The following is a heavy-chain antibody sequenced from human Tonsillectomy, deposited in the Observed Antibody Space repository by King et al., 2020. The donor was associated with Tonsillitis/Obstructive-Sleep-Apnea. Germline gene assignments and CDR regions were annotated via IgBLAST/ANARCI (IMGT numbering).Heavy chain of an antibody. CDR2: IRSKAYGGTT. D-gene: IGHD3-16*01. CDR3: TGDFYYFDY. Sequence: VQLVESGGGLVQPGRSLRLSCTASGFTFGDYAMSWVRQAPGKGLEWVGFIRSKAYGGTTEYAASVKGRFTISRDDSKSIAYLQMNSLKTEDTAVYYCTGDFYYFDYWGQGILVTVSS. V-gene: IGHV3-49*04. CDR1: GFTFGDYA. J-gene: IGHJ4*02.